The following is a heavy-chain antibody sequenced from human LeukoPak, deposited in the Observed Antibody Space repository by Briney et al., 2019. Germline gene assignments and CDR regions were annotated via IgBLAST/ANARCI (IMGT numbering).Heavy chain of an antibody. Sequence: GASVKVSCKASSYTFTSYGISWVRQAPGQGLEWMGWINTYNGNTNYAQNLQGRVTMVTDTSTSTAYMELRSLRSDDTAVYYCARTVSGYSWGVWFDHWGQGTLVTVSS. J-gene: IGHJ5*02. CDR2: INTYNGNT. CDR1: SYTFTSYG. CDR3: ARTVSGYSWGVWFDH. V-gene: IGHV1-18*01. D-gene: IGHD3-22*01.